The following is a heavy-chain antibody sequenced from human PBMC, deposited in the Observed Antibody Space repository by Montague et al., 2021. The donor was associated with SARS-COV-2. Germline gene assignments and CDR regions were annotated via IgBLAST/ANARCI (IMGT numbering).Heavy chain of an antibody. J-gene: IGHJ4*02. Sequence: PALVKPTQTLTLTCTFSGFSLSTSGMCVSWIRQPPGKALEWLALIDWDDDKYYSTSLKTRLTISKDTSKNQVVLTMTNMDPVDTATYYCARIRDYDILTGSYSGFDYWGQGTLDTVSS. D-gene: IGHD3-9*01. CDR3: ARIRDYDILTGSYSGFDY. V-gene: IGHV2-70*01. CDR1: GFSLSTSGMC. CDR2: IDWDDDK.